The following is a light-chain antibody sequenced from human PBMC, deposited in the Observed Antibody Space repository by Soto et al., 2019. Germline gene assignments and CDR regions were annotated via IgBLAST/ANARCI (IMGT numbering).Light chain of an antibody. CDR1: QSISSW. CDR2: DAS. V-gene: IGKV1-5*01. CDR3: QQYNSYPP. Sequence: DIPMTQSPSTLSASVGDRVTITCRASQSISSWLAWYQQKPGKAPKLLIYDASSLESGVPSRFSGSGSGTEFTLTISSLQPDDFATYYCQQYNSYPPFGGGTKVEIK. J-gene: IGKJ4*01.